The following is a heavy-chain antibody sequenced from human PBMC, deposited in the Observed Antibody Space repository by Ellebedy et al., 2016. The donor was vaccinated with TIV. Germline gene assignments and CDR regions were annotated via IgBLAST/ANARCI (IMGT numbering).Heavy chain of an antibody. V-gene: IGHV1-2*02. CDR2: INPNSGGT. CDR3: ARKITGDY. CDR1: GYTFTGYY. Sequence: ASVKVSXKASGYTFTGYYMHWVRQAPGQGLEWMGWINPNSGGTNYAQKFQGRVTMTRDTSTSTAYMELSSLRSEDTAVYYCARKITGDYWGQGTLVTVSS. J-gene: IGHJ4*02. D-gene: IGHD1-14*01.